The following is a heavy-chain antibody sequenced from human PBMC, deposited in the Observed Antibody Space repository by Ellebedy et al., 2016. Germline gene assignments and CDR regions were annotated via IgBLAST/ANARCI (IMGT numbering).Heavy chain of an antibody. CDR1: GFPFSSYA. Sequence: GESLKISXAASGFPFSSYAMHWVRQAPGKGLEWVAVISYDGSNKYYADSVKGRFTISRDNSKNTLYLQMNSLRAEDTAVYYCARGPSGYMDVWGKGTTVTVSS. V-gene: IGHV3-30-3*01. J-gene: IGHJ6*03. CDR2: ISYDGSNK. CDR3: ARGPSGYMDV.